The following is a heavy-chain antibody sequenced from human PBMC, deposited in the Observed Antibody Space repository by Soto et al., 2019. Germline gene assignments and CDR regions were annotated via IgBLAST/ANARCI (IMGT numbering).Heavy chain of an antibody. CDR3: ASDKLGIRLWLWRFDY. V-gene: IGHV3-30-3*01. CDR1: GFTFSSYA. D-gene: IGHD5-18*01. CDR2: ISYDGSNK. Sequence: QVQLVESGGGVVQPGRSLRLSCAASGFTFSSYAMHWVRQAPGKGLEWVAVISYDGSNKYYADSVKGRFTICRDNSKNTLYLQMNSLRAEGRGVYYCASDKLGIRLWLWRFDYWCQGTLVNVSS. J-gene: IGHJ4*02.